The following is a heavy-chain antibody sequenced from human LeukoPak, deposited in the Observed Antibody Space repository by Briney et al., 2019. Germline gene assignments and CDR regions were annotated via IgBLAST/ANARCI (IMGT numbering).Heavy chain of an antibody. J-gene: IGHJ4*02. D-gene: IGHD4-17*01. CDR3: AKEFSVRYGDYEYYFDY. Sequence: GGSLRLSCAASGFTFSSYSMNWVRQAPGKGLEWVSYISGTSSTIHYVDSVKGRFTISRDNAKNSLYLQMNSLRAEDTAVYYCAKEFSVRYGDYEYYFDYWGQGTLVTVSS. CDR1: GFTFSSYS. V-gene: IGHV3-48*04. CDR2: ISGTSSTI.